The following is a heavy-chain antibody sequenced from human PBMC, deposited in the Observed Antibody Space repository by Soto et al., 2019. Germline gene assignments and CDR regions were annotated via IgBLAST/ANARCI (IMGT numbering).Heavy chain of an antibody. D-gene: IGHD1-1*01. CDR2: IYRGGIT. CDR1: GYSISSALY. J-gene: IGHJ5*02. CDR3: AIGNPDWFDP. Sequence: PSETLSLTCAVSGYSISSALYWGWIRQPPGKGLEWIGTIYRGGITYYNPSLKSRVTISIDTSKNHFSLRLSSVTATDTAVYFCAIGNPDWFDPWGQGTLVTVS. V-gene: IGHV4-38-2*01.